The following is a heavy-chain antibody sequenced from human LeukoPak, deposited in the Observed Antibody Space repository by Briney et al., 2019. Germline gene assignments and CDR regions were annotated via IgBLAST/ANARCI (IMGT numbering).Heavy chain of an antibody. CDR2: ISYDGSDK. J-gene: IGHJ4*02. CDR3: ARSADIVVVVAAPHF. Sequence: TGGSLRLSCAASGFTFSSYAMHWVRQAPGKGLEWVALISYDGSDKHYADSVKGRFTISRDNSKKTLYLQIDSLRPEDTAVYYCARSADIVVVVAAPHFWGQGTLVTVSS. V-gene: IGHV3-30-3*01. CDR1: GFTFSSYA. D-gene: IGHD2-15*01.